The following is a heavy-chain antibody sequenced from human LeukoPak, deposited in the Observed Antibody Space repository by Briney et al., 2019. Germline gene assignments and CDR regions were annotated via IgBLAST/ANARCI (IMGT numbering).Heavy chain of an antibody. CDR2: IYYSGST. CDR1: GGSISRYY. CDR3: ARHYYNSGSYYSPIDY. D-gene: IGHD3-10*01. J-gene: IGHJ4*02. Sequence: SETLSLTCTVSGGSISRYYWSWIRQPPGKGLEWIGYIYYSGSTNYYPSLKSRVTMSVDTSKNQFSLRLSSVTAADTAVYYCARHYYNSGSYYSPIDYWGQGTLVTASS. V-gene: IGHV4-59*08.